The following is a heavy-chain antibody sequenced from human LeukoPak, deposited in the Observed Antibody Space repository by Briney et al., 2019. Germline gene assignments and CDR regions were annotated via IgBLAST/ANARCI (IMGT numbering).Heavy chain of an antibody. J-gene: IGHJ4*02. V-gene: IGHV3-23*01. CDR1: GFTFSSYA. CDR2: SSGGGHNT. CDR3: AKDRTSWYYAFDC. Sequence: GGSLRLSCEASGFTFSSYAMSWVRQAPGRGLEWVSVSSGGGHNTYYADSVRGRFTMSRDNPRNTIYLQMNGLTAEDTAVYYCAKDRTSWYYAFDCWGQGTLVTVSS. D-gene: IGHD6-13*01.